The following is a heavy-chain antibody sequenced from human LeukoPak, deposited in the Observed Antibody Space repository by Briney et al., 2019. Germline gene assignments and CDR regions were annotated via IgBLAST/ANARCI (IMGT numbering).Heavy chain of an antibody. CDR1: GFTVSSNY. Sequence: GGSLRLSCAASGFTVSSNYMSWVRQAPGKGLEWVSVIYSGGSTYYADSVKGRFTISRHNPKNTLYLQMNSLRAEDTAVYYCARGRHRYNWKPKFDPWGQGTLVTVSS. V-gene: IGHV3-53*04. D-gene: IGHD1-20*01. J-gene: IGHJ5*02. CDR2: IYSGGST. CDR3: ARGRHRYNWKPKFDP.